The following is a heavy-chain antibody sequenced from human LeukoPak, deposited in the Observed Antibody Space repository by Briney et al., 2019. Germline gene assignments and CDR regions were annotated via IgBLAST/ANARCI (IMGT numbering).Heavy chain of an antibody. CDR3: ARDRVSGSGSIDY. CDR1: GFTFSSHG. J-gene: IGHJ4*02. CDR2: ITGNSNYI. Sequence: GGSLRLSCAASGFTFSSHGMNWVRQAPGKGLEWVSFITGNSNYIYYADSVKGRFTISRDNAKNSLYLQMSSLRVEDTAVYYCARDRVSGSGSIDYWGQGTLVTVSS. V-gene: IGHV3-21*01. D-gene: IGHD3-10*01.